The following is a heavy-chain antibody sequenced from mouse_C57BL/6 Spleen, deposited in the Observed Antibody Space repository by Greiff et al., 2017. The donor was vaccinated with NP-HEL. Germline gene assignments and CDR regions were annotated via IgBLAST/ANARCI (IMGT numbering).Heavy chain of an antibody. CDR2: IDPSDSET. CDR1: GYTFTSYW. CDR3: ARPYYGNYGAMDY. Sequence: VQLQQPGAELVRPGSSVKLSCKASGYTFTSYWMHWVKQRPIQGLEWIGNIDPSDSETHYNQKFKDKATLTVDKSSSTAYMQLSSLTSEDSAVYYCARPYYGNYGAMDYWGQGTSVTVSS. D-gene: IGHD2-10*01. V-gene: IGHV1-52*01. J-gene: IGHJ4*01.